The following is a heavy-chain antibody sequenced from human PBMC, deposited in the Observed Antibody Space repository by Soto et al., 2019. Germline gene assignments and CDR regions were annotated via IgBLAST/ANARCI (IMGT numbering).Heavy chain of an antibody. CDR3: ARGVDILTGHFDY. V-gene: IGHV4-59*01. D-gene: IGHD3-9*01. CDR2: IYYSGST. Sequence: ETLSLTCTVSGGSISSYYWSWIRQPPGKGLEWIGYIYYSGSTNYNPSLKSRVTISVDTSKNQFSLKLSSVTAADTAVYYCARGVDILTGHFDYCGQGSLVTVSS. CDR1: GGSISSYY. J-gene: IGHJ4*02.